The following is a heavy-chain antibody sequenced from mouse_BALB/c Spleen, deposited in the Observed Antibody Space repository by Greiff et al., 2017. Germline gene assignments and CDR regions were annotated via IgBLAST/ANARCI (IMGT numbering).Heavy chain of an antibody. V-gene: IGHV1-7*01. D-gene: IGHD1-1*01. CDR1: GYTFTSYW. CDR2: INPSTGYT. Sequence: QVQLQQSGAELAKPGASVKMSCKASGYTFTSYWMHWVKQRPGQGLEWIGYINPSTGYTEYNQKFKDKATLTADKSSSTAYMQLSSLTSEDSAVYYCARPLYYGSPFDYWGQGTTLTVSS. J-gene: IGHJ2*01. CDR3: ARPLYYGSPFDY.